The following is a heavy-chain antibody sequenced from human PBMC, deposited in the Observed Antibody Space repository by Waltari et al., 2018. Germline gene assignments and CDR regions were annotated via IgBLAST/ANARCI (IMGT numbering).Heavy chain of an antibody. D-gene: IGHD6-19*01. Sequence: QVQLQESGPGLVTPSQPLSLTCTVSVGSISMGGYYRSWFRQQPRKGLEWLGYIYDSGSTYYNPSLKSRVTISVDTSKNQFSLKLSSVTAADTAVYYCARVDIAVAGTFFTYWGQGTLVTVSS. V-gene: IGHV4-31*03. CDR3: ARVDIAVAGTFFTY. J-gene: IGHJ4*02. CDR1: VGSISMGGYY. CDR2: IYDSGST.